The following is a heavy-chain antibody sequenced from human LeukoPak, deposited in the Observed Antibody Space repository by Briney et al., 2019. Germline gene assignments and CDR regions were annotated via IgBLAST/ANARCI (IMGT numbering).Heavy chain of an antibody. CDR1: GYIFTGYY. CDR2: INPNSGGT. V-gene: IGHV1-2*06. Sequence: SLKVSCKASGYIFTGYYMHWVRQAPGQRLEWMGRINPNSGGTKYAQKFQGRVTMTTDTSISTAYMELSRLRSDDTAVYYCARAGGGVTFYYYYYMDVWGKGTTVTVSS. CDR3: ARAGGGVTFYYYYYMDV. J-gene: IGHJ6*03. D-gene: IGHD1-26*01.